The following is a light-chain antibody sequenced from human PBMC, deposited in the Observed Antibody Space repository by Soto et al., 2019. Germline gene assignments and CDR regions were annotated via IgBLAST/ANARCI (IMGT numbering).Light chain of an antibody. CDR3: QQYGSSPTLT. Sequence: IVLTQSPDTLALSPGKRATLSCRDSQSVSSNSLAWYQQRPGQAPRLLIHGASSRAIGIPDRFSGSGSGTDFTLTISRLQTEDFVAYYCQQYGSSPTLTFGGGTQVDIK. CDR1: QSVSSNS. CDR2: GAS. J-gene: IGKJ4*01. V-gene: IGKV3-20*01.